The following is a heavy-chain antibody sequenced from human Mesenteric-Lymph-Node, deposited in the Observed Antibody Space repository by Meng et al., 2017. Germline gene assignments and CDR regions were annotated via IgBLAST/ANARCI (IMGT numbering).Heavy chain of an antibody. CDR3: ARIVGATTGDY. CDR2: IIPIFGTA. V-gene: IGHV1-69*06. Sequence: QGQVGQSGVGVKKPGSSVKVSCKASGGTFSSYAISWVRQAPGQGLEWMGGIIPIFGTANYAQKFQGRVTITADKSTSTAYMELSSLRSEDTAVYYCARIVGATTGDYWGQGTLVTVSS. D-gene: IGHD1-26*01. J-gene: IGHJ4*02. CDR1: GGTFSSYA.